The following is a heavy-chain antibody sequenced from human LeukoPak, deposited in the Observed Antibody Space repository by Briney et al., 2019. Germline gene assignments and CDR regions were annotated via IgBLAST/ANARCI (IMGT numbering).Heavy chain of an antibody. CDR3: ASCVVVVPVLYYYGMDV. V-gene: IGHV4-39*01. J-gene: IGHJ6*02. CDR1: GGSISSSSYY. Sequence: SETLSLTCTVPGGSISSSSYYWGWIRQPPGKGLEWIGSIYYSGSTYYNPSLKSRVTISVDTSKNQFSLKLSSVTAADTAVYYCASCVVVVPVLYYYGMDVWGQGTTVTVSS. CDR2: IYYSGST. D-gene: IGHD2-2*01.